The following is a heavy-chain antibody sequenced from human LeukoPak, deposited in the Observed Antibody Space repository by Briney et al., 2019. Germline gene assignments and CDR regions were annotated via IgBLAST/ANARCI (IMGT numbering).Heavy chain of an antibody. J-gene: IGHJ3*02. CDR1: GFTFSSYA. D-gene: IGHD6-13*01. CDR3: AKGYSSSRYAFDI. Sequence: GGSLRLSCAASGFTFSSYAMSWVRQAPGKGLEWVSAISSSGGSTYYADSVKGRFTISRDNSKNTLYLQMNSLRAEDTAVYYCAKGYSSSRYAFDIWGQGTMVTVSS. CDR2: ISSSGGST. V-gene: IGHV3-23*01.